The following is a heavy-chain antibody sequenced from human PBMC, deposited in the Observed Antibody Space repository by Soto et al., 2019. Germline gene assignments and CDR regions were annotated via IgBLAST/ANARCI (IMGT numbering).Heavy chain of an antibody. CDR3: ARVARGHYGANQGGWFDP. CDR2: IYYSGST. V-gene: IGHV4-59*01. CDR1: GGSISSYY. J-gene: IGHJ5*02. Sequence: KPSETLSLTCTVSGGSISSYYWSWIRQPPGKGLEWIGYIYYSGSTNYSPSLKSRVTISVDTSKNQFSLKLSSVTAADTAVYYCARVARGHYGANQGGWFDPWGQGTLVTVSS. D-gene: IGHD4-17*01.